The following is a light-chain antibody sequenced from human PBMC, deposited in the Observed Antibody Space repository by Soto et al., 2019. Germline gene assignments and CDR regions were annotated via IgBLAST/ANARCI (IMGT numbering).Light chain of an antibody. CDR3: QQFRHWPWT. V-gene: IGKV3D-15*01. Sequence: VLTQSAGTLSVSPGARVPLSCRASQSISINLAWYQHKHGQAPRLLIHGASTRATGVPARISGSVSGTELTINICSLQSEDGEVYEGQQFRHWPWTSGQGTKVEI. CDR1: QSISIN. J-gene: IGKJ1*01. CDR2: GAS.